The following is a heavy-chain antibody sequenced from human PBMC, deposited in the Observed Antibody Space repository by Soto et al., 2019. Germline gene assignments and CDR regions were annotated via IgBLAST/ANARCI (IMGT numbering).Heavy chain of an antibody. Sequence: QVQLVQSGAEVKKPGASVKVSCKASGYTFTSYAMHWVRQAPGQRLEWMGWINAGNGNTKYSQKFQGRVTITRDTSASTAYMELSSLRSEDTAVYYCARDQGYCSGGSCVYYYYGMDVWGQGTTVTVSS. CDR1: GYTFTSYA. CDR3: ARDQGYCSGGSCVYYYYGMDV. CDR2: INAGNGNT. D-gene: IGHD2-15*01. J-gene: IGHJ6*02. V-gene: IGHV1-3*01.